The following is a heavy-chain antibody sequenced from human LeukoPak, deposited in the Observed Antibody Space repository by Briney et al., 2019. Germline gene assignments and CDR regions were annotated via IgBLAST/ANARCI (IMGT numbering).Heavy chain of an antibody. D-gene: IGHD5-24*01. J-gene: IGHJ3*02. V-gene: IGHV4-59*01. CDR2: IYYSGSP. CDR1: GGSISSYY. CDR3: ARAGVDDAFDI. Sequence: SETLSLTCTVSGGSISSYYWNWIRQPPGKGLEWIGYIYYSGSPNYNPSLKSRVTMSVDTSKNHFSLKLSSVTAADTAVYYCARAGVDDAFDIWGQGTMVTVSS.